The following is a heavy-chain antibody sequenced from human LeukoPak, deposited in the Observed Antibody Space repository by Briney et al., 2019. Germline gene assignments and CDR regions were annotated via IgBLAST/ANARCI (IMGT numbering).Heavy chain of an antibody. CDR1: GYTFTGYY. CDR3: ARAADSSGYYYNYLYFDY. D-gene: IGHD3-22*01. J-gene: IGHJ4*02. Sequence: ASVKVSCKASGYTFTGYYMHWVRQAPGQGLEWMGWINPNCGGTNYAQKFQGRVTMTRDTSISTAYMELSRLRSDDTAVYYCARAADSSGYYYNYLYFDYWGQGTLVTVSS. V-gene: IGHV1-2*02. CDR2: INPNCGGT.